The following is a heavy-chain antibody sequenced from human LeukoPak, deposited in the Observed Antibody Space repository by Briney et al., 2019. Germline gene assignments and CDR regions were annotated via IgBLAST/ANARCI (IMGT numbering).Heavy chain of an antibody. V-gene: IGHV3-33*01. CDR2: IWYDGSNK. CDR1: GFTFSSYG. J-gene: IGHJ4*02. Sequence: PGGSLRLSCAASGFTFSSYGMHWVRQAPGKGLEWVAVIWYDGSNKYYADSVKGRFTISRDNSKNTLYLQMNSLRAEDTAVYYCASSVATIGNLDYWGQGTLVTVSS. D-gene: IGHD5-12*01. CDR3: ASSVATIGNLDY.